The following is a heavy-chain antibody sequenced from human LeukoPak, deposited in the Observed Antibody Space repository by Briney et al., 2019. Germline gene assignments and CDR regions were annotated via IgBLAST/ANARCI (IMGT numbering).Heavy chain of an antibody. CDR2: IKQDGSEK. D-gene: IGHD3-22*01. CDR1: GFTFSSYW. J-gene: IGHJ3*02. V-gene: IGHV3-7*01. Sequence: GGSLRLSCAASGFTFSSYWMSWVRQAPGKGLEWVANIKQDGSEKYYVDSVKGRFTISRDNAKNSLYLQMNSLRAEDTAVYYCARAVPQDYDLDAFDIWGQGTMVTVSS. CDR3: ARAVPQDYDLDAFDI.